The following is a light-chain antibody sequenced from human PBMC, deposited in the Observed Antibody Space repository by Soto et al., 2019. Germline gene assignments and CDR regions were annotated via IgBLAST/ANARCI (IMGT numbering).Light chain of an antibody. J-gene: IGLJ1*01. CDR2: DVT. CDR3: ISYASINTYV. Sequence: QSALTQSASVSGSPGQSITISCPGTSSYVGGYDYVSWYQQHTGKAPKLMIHDVTNRPSGVSNRFSGSKSGNTASLTISGLQAEDEADYYCISYASINTYVFGTGTKVTV. V-gene: IGLV2-14*01. CDR1: SSYVGGYDY.